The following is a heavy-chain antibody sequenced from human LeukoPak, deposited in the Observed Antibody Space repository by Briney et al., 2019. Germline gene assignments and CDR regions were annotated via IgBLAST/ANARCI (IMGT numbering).Heavy chain of an antibody. V-gene: IGHV3-7*03. CDR1: GFMFSSNW. J-gene: IGHJ4*02. CDR2: IKEDGTET. Sequence: GGSLRLSCAASGFMFSSNWMSWVRLAPGKGLEWVANIKEDGTETYYVDSVKGRFTISRDNAKNSLYLQMNSLRVEDTAVYYCAKDFYDYWGQGTLVTVSS. CDR3: AKDFYDY. D-gene: IGHD3-3*01.